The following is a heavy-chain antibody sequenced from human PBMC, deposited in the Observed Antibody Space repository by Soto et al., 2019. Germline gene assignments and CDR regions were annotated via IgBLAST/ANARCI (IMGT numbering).Heavy chain of an antibody. CDR2: IYNSGST. CDR1: GASISSYY. D-gene: IGHD3-22*01. CDR3: ARDRAYYESNGLYFDY. J-gene: IGHJ4*02. Sequence: SETLSLTCTVSGASISSYYWSWIRQPPGKGLEWMGYIYNSGSTNYNPSLKSRVAILLDTSKNQFSLKLNSVTAADTAVYYCARDRAYYESNGLYFDYWGQGTLVTVSS. V-gene: IGHV4-59*01.